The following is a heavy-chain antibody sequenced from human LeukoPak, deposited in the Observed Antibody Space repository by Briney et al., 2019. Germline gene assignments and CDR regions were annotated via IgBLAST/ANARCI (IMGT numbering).Heavy chain of an antibody. V-gene: IGHV4-59*01. Sequence: PSETLSLTCAVYGGSFSGYYWSWIRQPPGKGLEWIGYIYYSGSTNYNPSLKSRVTISVDTSKNQFSLKLSSVTAADTAVYYCARARSLYGMDVWGQGTTVTVSS. CDR2: IYYSGST. CDR1: GGSFSGYY. J-gene: IGHJ6*02. CDR3: ARARSLYGMDV.